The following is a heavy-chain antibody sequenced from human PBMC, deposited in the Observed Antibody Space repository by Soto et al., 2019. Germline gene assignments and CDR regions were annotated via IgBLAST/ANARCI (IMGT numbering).Heavy chain of an antibody. D-gene: IGHD3-16*01. CDR2: INHSGSI. CDR1: GGSFSGYY. V-gene: IGHV4-34*01. J-gene: IGHJ5*01. CDR3: ARLIGNSWLDS. Sequence: PSETLSLTCAVYGGSFSGYYWSWIRQPPGKGLEWIGEINHSGSINPDTSNNQLSLQLNSVTPDDTAVYYCARLIGNSWLDSWGQGTLVTV.